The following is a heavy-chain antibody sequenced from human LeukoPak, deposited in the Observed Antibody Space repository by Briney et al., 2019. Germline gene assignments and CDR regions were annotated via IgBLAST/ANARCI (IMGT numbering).Heavy chain of an antibody. V-gene: IGHV4-38-2*01. CDR3: ARGEMITFGGVIVIPVGAFDI. J-gene: IGHJ3*02. CDR2: IYHSGST. Sequence: PSETLSLTCAVSGYSISSGYYCGWIRQPPGKGLEWIGSIYHSGSTYYNPSLKSRVTISVDTSKNQFSLKLSSVTAADTAVYYCARGEMITFGGVIVIPVGAFDIWGQGTMVTVSS. D-gene: IGHD3-16*02. CDR1: GYSISSGYY.